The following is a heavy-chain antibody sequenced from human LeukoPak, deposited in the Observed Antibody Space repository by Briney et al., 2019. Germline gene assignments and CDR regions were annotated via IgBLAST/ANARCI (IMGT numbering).Heavy chain of an antibody. CDR2: IIPIFGTA. CDR1: GGTFSSYA. D-gene: IGHD5-24*01. CDR3: ARRDGLQGSYFDY. Sequence: SVTVSFKASGGTFSSYAISWVRQAPGHGLEWMGGIIPIFGTANYAQKFQGRVTITADESTSTAYMELSSLRSEDTAVYYCARRDGLQGSYFDYWGQGTLVTVSS. V-gene: IGHV1-69*13. J-gene: IGHJ4*02.